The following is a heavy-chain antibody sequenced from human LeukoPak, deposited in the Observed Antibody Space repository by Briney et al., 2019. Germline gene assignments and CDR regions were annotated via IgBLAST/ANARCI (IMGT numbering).Heavy chain of an antibody. CDR1: GFTFSSYS. D-gene: IGHD6-13*01. Sequence: GGSLRLSCAASGFTFSSYSMSWVRQAPGKGLEWVANIKQDGSEKYYVDSVKGRFTISRDNAKNSLYLQMNSLGAEDTAVYYCARSEESSGWYRSFNPTFDYWGQGTLVTVSS. V-gene: IGHV3-7*01. J-gene: IGHJ4*02. CDR2: IKQDGSEK. CDR3: ARSEESSGWYRSFNPTFDY.